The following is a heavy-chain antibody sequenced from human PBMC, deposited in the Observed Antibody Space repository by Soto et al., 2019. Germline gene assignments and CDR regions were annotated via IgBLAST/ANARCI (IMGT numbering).Heavy chain of an antibody. V-gene: IGHV2-5*02. D-gene: IGHD3-3*01. CDR3: AHRVLHTVFGLVTTTAIYFGC. Sequence: QITLKESGPTVVKPTATLTLTCTFSGFSLTTSGVGVGWVRQSPGKAPERLALTYWDDDKRYSTSLKSRLTSTKDSFNNQVVRTMANVDPADTATYYWAHRVLHTVFGLVTTTAIYFGCWGQGTPVVVSS. CDR1: GFSLTTSGVG. J-gene: IGHJ4*02. CDR2: TYWDDDK.